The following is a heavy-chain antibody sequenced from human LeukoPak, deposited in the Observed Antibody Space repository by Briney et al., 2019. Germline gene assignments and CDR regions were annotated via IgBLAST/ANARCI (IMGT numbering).Heavy chain of an antibody. J-gene: IGHJ4*02. CDR2: ISADSRT. CDR3: ARVPGVAPTIVDY. V-gene: IGHV3-53*01. Sequence: PGGSLRLSCAASGFSVSGNFMSWVRQAPGKGLECVSVISADSRTYYADSVKGRFTISRDDSKNTVYLQMNSLRAEDTAIYYCARVPGVAPTIVDYWGQGTLVTVSS. D-gene: IGHD1-26*01. CDR1: GFSVSGNF.